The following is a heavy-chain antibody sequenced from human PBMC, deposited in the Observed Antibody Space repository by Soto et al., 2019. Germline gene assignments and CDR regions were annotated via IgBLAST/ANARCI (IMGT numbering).Heavy chain of an antibody. D-gene: IGHD2-21*01. CDR1: GFSFSDYA. Sequence: EAQILESGGDLVRPGGSLRLSCSVSGFSFSDYAMNWVRQAPGKGLEWVSAVSGRGDGIFYADSVKGRFSISRDNSKNPVYLQMNNLRVEDTAVYYCARDVVEVLHSYGMDVWGRGTTVSVSS. V-gene: IGHV3-23*01. CDR2: VSGRGDGI. J-gene: IGHJ6*02. CDR3: ARDVVEVLHSYGMDV.